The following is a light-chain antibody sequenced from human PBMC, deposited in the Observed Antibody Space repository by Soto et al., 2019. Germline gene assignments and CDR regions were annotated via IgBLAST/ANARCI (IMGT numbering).Light chain of an antibody. CDR3: QQYHNWPIT. CDR2: DAS. Sequence: EIVMTQSPATLSVSPGESATLSFRASQSVSSNLAWHQQKPGQAPRILMYDASTRATGISVRFSGSGSGTEFTLTISSLQSEDFAVYYCQQYHNWPITFGQGARLEIK. V-gene: IGKV3-15*01. J-gene: IGKJ5*01. CDR1: QSVSSN.